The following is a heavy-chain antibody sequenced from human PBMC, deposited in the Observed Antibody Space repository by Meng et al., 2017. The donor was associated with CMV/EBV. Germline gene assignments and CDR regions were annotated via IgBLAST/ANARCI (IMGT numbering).Heavy chain of an antibody. CDR2: INPNSGGT. V-gene: IGHV1-2*02. CDR3: ARGPPFFDGYNYNFDY. J-gene: IGHJ4*02. D-gene: IGHD5-24*01. Sequence: ASVKVSCKASGYTFTGYYMHWVRQAPGQGLEWMGWINPNSGGTNYAQKLQGRVTMTTDTSTSTAYMELRSLRSDDTAVYYCARGPPFFDGYNYNFDYWGQGTLVTVSS. CDR1: GYTFTGYY.